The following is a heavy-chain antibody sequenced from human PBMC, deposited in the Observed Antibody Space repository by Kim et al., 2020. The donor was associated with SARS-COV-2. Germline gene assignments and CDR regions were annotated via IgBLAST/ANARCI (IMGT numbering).Heavy chain of an antibody. D-gene: IGHD3-22*01. CDR3: ARVPAVTMIVVVTPGWFEP. V-gene: IGHV4-34*01. Sequence: SETLSLTCAVYGGSFSGYYWSWIRQPPGKGLEWIGEINHSGSTNYNPSLKSRVTISVDTSKNQFSLKLSSVTAADTAVYYCARVPAVTMIVVVTPGWFEPWGQGTLVTVSS. J-gene: IGHJ5*02. CDR2: INHSGST. CDR1: GGSFSGYY.